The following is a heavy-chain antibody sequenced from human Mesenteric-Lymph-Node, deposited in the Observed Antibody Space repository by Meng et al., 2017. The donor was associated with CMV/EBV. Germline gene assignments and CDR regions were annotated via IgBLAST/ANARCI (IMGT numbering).Heavy chain of an antibody. Sequence: EVHLEESGGGLVQPGGSLSLACAASGFNVRENYMSWGRQAPGKGLEWVCIIYRGDNTYYIDSVKDRFTVSRDNSKNTMYLQMNSLRVEDTAVYYCTGDSVSNPNLDYWGQGTLVTVSS. V-gene: IGHV3-66*01. J-gene: IGHJ4*02. CDR2: IYRGDNT. CDR3: TGDSVSNPNLDY. CDR1: GFNVRENY. D-gene: IGHD3-10*01.